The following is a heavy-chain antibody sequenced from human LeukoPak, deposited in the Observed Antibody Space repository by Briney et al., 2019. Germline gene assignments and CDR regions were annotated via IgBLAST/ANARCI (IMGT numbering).Heavy chain of an antibody. CDR3: ARDIKYYFDY. CDR1: GFTFSSYT. J-gene: IGHJ4*02. V-gene: IGHV3-48*04. CDR2: ISSSSSTI. Sequence: PGGSLRLSCAASGFTFSSYTMNWVRQAPGKGLEWVSYISSSSSTIYYADSVKGRFTISRDNAKNSLYLQVNSLRAEDTAVYYCARDIKYYFDYWGQGTLVTVAS.